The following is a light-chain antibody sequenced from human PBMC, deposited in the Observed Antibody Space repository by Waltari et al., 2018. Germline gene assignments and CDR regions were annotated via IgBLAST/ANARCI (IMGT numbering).Light chain of an antibody. CDR1: NIRDKT. J-gene: IGLJ2*01. CDR3: QVWDDTRDQPV. V-gene: IGLV3-21*03. Sequence: SYVLTQPPSASVAPGKTARISCAGPNIRDKTVNWYQQKPGQAPVVVIYDSTVRPSGIPDRFSGSDPATLTIARVEAGDEADYYCQVWDDTRDQPVFGGGTRLTVL. CDR2: DST.